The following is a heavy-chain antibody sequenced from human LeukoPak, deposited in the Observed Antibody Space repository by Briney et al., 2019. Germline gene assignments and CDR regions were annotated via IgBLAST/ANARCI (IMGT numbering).Heavy chain of an antibody. V-gene: IGHV3-21*01. CDR2: ITSSSSYI. CDR3: ARAITNYGYIFDY. D-gene: IGHD5-18*01. J-gene: IGHJ4*02. Sequence: PGGSLRLSCAASGFTFSSYSMNWVRQAPGKGLEWGSSITSSSSYIYYADSVKGRFTISRDNAKNSLYLQMSSLRAEDTAVYYCARAITNYGYIFDYWGQGTLVTVSS. CDR1: GFTFSSYS.